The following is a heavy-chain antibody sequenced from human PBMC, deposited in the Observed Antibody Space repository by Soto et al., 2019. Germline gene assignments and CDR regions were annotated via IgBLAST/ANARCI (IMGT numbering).Heavy chain of an antibody. V-gene: IGHV3-7*01. CDR1: GFTFGSYW. J-gene: IGHJ4*02. CDR3: ARAGYCGPGCYYYFDY. Sequence: GGSLRLSYAVSGFTFGSYWMNWVRLIPGKGLEWVAYIKPDGSATYYVDSVKGRFTISRDNAKNSLYLQMNSLRVEDTSVYYCARAGYCGPGCYYYFDYWGQGTLVTVS. D-gene: IGHD2-21*02. CDR2: IKPDGSAT.